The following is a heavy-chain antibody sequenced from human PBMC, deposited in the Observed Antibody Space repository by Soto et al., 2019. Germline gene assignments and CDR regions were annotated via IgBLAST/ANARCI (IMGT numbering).Heavy chain of an antibody. Sequence: QLQLQESGSGLVKPSQTLSLTCAVSGGSISSGGYSWSWIRQPPGKGLEWIGYIYHSGSTYYNPSLKSRVTISVDRSKNQFSLKLSSVTAADTAVYYSARRPYSSSSNYYYYGMDVWGQGTTVTVSS. J-gene: IGHJ6*02. D-gene: IGHD6-6*01. CDR2: IYHSGST. V-gene: IGHV4-30-2*01. CDR3: ARRPYSSSSNYYYYGMDV. CDR1: GGSISSGGYS.